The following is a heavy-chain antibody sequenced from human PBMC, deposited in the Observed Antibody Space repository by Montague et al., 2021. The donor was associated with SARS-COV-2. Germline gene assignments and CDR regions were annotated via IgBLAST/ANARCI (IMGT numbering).Heavy chain of an antibody. CDR1: GDSTSCPNCY. Sequence: SETLSLTCTVSGDSTSCPNCYWGWIRQPPGKGLDWIGTIYNSGTTYYNPSLKSRLTISIDTSKNQFSLKLSSVTAADTAVYYCARHRNYGDHSLDNWCHPWGQGTRGTVSS. D-gene: IGHD4-17*01. V-gene: IGHV4-39*01. J-gene: IGHJ5*02. CDR3: ARHRNYGDHSLDNWCHP. CDR2: IYNSGTT.